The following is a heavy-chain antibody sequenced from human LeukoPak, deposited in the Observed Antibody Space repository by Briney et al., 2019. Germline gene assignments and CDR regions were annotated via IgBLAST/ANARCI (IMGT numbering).Heavy chain of an antibody. CDR3: ARGGVVPAASGSFDY. J-gene: IGHJ4*02. D-gene: IGHD2-2*01. V-gene: IGHV4-4*07. CDR2: IYTSGST. CDR1: GGSISSYY. Sequence: PSETLSLTCTVSGGSISSYYWSWIRQPAGKGLEWIGRIYTSGSTNYNPSLKSRVTMSVDTSKNQFSLKLSPVTAADTAVYYCARGGVVPAASGSFDYWGQGTLVTVSS.